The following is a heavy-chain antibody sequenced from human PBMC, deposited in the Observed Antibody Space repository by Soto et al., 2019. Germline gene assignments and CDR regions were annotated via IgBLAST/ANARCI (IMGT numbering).Heavy chain of an antibody. Sequence: PRGSLILSCAASGFTFSSYNLNWVRQAPGQGLEWVSTITGSGVSTYYADSVKGRFTISRDNSKDRLYLQMKSLRADDTAVYYCAKKADLIGYNYGSCFDFWGQGTMVTVSS. J-gene: IGHJ4*01. CDR2: ITGSGVST. CDR3: AKKADLIGYNYGSCFDF. D-gene: IGHD5-18*01. V-gene: IGHV3-23*01. CDR1: GFTFSSYN.